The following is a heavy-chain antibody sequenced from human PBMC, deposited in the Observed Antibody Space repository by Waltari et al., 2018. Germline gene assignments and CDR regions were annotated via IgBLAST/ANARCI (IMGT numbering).Heavy chain of an antibody. CDR1: GGSISSSNC. Sequence: QVQLQESGPGLVQPSGPLSLTSAVSGGSISSSNCGSWVRQPPGKGLEWIGEIYHSGSTNYNPSLKSLVTISVDKSKNQFSLKLSSVTAADTAVYYCASAWVIEGRAFDIWGQGTMVTVSS. CDR3: ASAWVIEGRAFDI. D-gene: IGHD2-21*01. CDR2: IYHSGST. J-gene: IGHJ3*02. V-gene: IGHV4-4*02.